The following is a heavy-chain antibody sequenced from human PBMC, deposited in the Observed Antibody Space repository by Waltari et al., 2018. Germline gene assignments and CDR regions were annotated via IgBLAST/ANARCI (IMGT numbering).Heavy chain of an antibody. V-gene: IGHV3-21*01. D-gene: IGHD4-17*01. CDR1: GFTFSSYS. J-gene: IGHJ4*02. CDR3: ARDQGVTTADY. Sequence: EVQLVESGGGLVKPGGSLRLSCAASGFTFSSYSMHWVRQAPGKGLEWVSSISSSSSYIYYADSVKGRFTISRDNAKNALYLQMNSLRAEDTAVYYCARDQGVTTADYWGQGTLVTVSS. CDR2: ISSSSSYI.